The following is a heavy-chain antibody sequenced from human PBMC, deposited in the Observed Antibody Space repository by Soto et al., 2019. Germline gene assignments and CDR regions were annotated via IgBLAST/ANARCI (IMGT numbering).Heavy chain of an antibody. CDR1: GFTFSSYA. V-gene: IGHV3-23*01. CDR2: ISGSGGST. J-gene: IGHJ6*02. CDR3: ARELILGSLSVYYYHGMDV. D-gene: IGHD3-9*01. Sequence: PGGSLRLSCAASGFTFSSYAMSWVRQAPGKGLEWVSAISGSGGSTYYADSVKGRFTISRDNSNDTFYLQMDSLRAEDTAVYYCARELILGSLSVYYYHGMDVWGQGTTVTVSS.